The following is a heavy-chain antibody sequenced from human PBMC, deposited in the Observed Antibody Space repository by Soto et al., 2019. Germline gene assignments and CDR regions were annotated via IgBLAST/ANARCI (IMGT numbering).Heavy chain of an antibody. V-gene: IGHV4-59*01. J-gene: IGHJ6*02. CDR2: IYYSGST. CDR3: ARDLGGYDYYYYGMDV. CDR1: GGSISSYY. Sequence: TLSLTCTVSGGSISSYYWSWIRQPPGKGLEWIGYIYYSGSTNYNPSLKSRVTISVDTSKNQFSLKLSSVTAADTAVYYCARDLGGYDYYYYGMDVWGQGTTVTVSS. D-gene: IGHD5-12*01.